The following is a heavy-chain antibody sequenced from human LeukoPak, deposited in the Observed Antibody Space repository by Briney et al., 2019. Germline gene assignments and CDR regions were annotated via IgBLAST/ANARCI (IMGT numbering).Heavy chain of an antibody. V-gene: IGHV1-2*02. CDR2: INPNSGGT. Sequence: ASVKVSCKASGYTFTGYYMHWVRQAPGQGLEWMGWINPNSGGTNYAQKFQGRVTMTRDMSTSTVYMELGSLRSEDTAVYYCARGSYDFWSGYYGWGQGTLVTVSS. J-gene: IGHJ4*02. CDR1: GYTFTGYY. D-gene: IGHD3-3*01. CDR3: ARGSYDFWSGYYG.